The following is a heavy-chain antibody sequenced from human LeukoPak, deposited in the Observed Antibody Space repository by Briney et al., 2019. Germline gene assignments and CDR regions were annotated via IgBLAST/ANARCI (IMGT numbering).Heavy chain of an antibody. Sequence: GGSLRLSCAASGFTFSSYWMSWVRQAPGKGLEWVANIKEDGSEKYYVDSVKGRFTISRDNAKNSLYLQMNSLSAEDTAVYYCARGKTGGYSYGWDAFDIWGQGTMVTVSS. CDR3: ARGKTGGYSYGWDAFDI. CDR1: GFTFSSYW. J-gene: IGHJ3*02. V-gene: IGHV3-7*02. D-gene: IGHD5-18*01. CDR2: IKEDGSEK.